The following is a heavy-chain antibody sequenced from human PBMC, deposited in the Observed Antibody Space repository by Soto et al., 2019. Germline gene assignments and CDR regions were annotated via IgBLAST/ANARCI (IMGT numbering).Heavy chain of an antibody. J-gene: IGHJ3*02. CDR1: GFTVSSNY. CDR3: ARITHFFPGGPGYSSGHDAFDI. D-gene: IGHD6-19*01. V-gene: IGHV3-53*02. CDR2: IYSGGST. Sequence: EVQLVETGGGLIQPGGSLRLSCAASGFTVSSNYMSWVRQAPGKGLEWVSVIYSGGSTYYADSVKGRFTISRDNSKNTLYLQMNSLRAEDTAVYYCARITHFFPGGPGYSSGHDAFDIWGQGTMVTVSS.